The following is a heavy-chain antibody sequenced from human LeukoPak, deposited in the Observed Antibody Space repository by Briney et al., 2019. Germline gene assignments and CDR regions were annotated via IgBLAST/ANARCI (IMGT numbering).Heavy chain of an antibody. V-gene: IGHV4-34*01. D-gene: IGHD3-16*02. Sequence: SETLSLTCAVYGGSFSGYYWSWIRQPPGKGLEWIGEINHSGSTNYNPSLKSRVTISVDTSKNQFSLELSSVTAADTAVYYCARGPYYVWGSYPVKWGYFDYWGQGTLVTVSS. CDR2: INHSGST. CDR1: GGSFSGYY. J-gene: IGHJ4*02. CDR3: ARGPYYVWGSYPVKWGYFDY.